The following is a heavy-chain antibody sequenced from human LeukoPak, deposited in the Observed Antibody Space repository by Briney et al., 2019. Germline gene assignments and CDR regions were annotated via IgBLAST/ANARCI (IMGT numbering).Heavy chain of an antibody. Sequence: PSETLSLTCIVSGGSISSSSYYWGWIRQPPGKGLEWIGSIYYSGSTYYNPSLKSRVTISVDTSKNQFSLKLSSVTAADTAVYYCARVKMLGYDYIWGSYRSYYFDYWGQGTLVTVSS. CDR1: GGSISSSSYY. D-gene: IGHD3-16*02. J-gene: IGHJ4*02. V-gene: IGHV4-39*01. CDR2: IYYSGST. CDR3: ARVKMLGYDYIWGSYRSYYFDY.